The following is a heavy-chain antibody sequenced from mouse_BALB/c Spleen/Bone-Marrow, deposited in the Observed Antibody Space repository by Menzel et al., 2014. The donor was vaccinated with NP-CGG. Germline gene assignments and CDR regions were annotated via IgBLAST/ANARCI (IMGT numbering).Heavy chain of an antibody. CDR1: GYAFSSSW. CDR2: IYPGDGDT. Sequence: VQLQQSGPELVKPGASVKISCKASGYAFSSSWMNRVKQRPGQGLEWIGRIYPGDGDTNYNGKFKGKATLTADKSSSTAYMQLSSLTSVDSAVYFCATTGTGAYRGQGTLVTVSA. J-gene: IGHJ3*01. V-gene: IGHV1-82*01. CDR3: ATTGTGAY. D-gene: IGHD4-1*01.